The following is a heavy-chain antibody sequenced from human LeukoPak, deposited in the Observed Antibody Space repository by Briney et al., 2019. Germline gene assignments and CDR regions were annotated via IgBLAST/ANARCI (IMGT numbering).Heavy chain of an antibody. CDR3: AKYTGEYCSSTSCPNHLGFDY. D-gene: IGHD2-2*01. V-gene: IGHV3-66*01. CDR1: EFSVGSNY. J-gene: IGHJ4*02. Sequence: GGSLRLSCAASEFSVGSNYMTWVRQAPGKGLEWVSLIYSGGSTYYADSVKGRFTISRDDSKNTLYLQMNSLRAEDTAVYYCAKYTGEYCSSTSCPNHLGFDYWGQGTLVTVSS. CDR2: IYSGGST.